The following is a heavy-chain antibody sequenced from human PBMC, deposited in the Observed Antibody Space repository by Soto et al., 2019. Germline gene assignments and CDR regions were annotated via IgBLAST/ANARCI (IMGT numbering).Heavy chain of an antibody. Sequence: TSDTLSLTCAVYGGSFSCYYLSWIRQPPGKGLEWIGEINHSGSTNYNPSLKSRVTISVDTSKNQFSLKLSSVTAADTAVYYCARVVPAAIGGNYGMDVWGQGTTVNVSS. J-gene: IGHJ6*02. CDR3: ARVVPAAIGGNYGMDV. V-gene: IGHV4-34*01. CDR1: GGSFSCYY. CDR2: INHSGST. D-gene: IGHD2-2*02.